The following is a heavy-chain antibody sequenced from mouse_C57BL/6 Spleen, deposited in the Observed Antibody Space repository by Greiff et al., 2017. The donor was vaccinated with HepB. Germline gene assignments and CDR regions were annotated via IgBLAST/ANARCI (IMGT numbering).Heavy chain of an antibody. Sequence: EVQLQQSGAELVRPGASVKLSCTASGFNIKDDYMHWVKQRPEQGLEWIGWIDPENGDTEYASKFQGKATITADTSSNTAYLQLSSLTSEDTAVYYCTRTTVVAPSTPMDYWGQGTSVTVSS. CDR2: IDPENGDT. CDR1: GFNIKDDY. J-gene: IGHJ4*01. CDR3: TRTTVVAPSTPMDY. D-gene: IGHD1-1*01. V-gene: IGHV14-4*01.